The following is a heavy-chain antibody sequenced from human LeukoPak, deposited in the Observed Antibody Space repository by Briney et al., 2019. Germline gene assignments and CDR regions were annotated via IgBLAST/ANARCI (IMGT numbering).Heavy chain of an antibody. Sequence: SETLSLTCGVYGGSFSGYYWSWIRQPPGKGLEWIGEINHSGSTNYNPSLKSRVTISVDTSKNQFSLKLSSVTAADTAVYYCARETSYSSGWRKGYYYFDYWGQGTLVTVSS. J-gene: IGHJ4*02. CDR1: GGSFSGYY. CDR3: ARETSYSSGWRKGYYYFDY. D-gene: IGHD6-19*01. CDR2: INHSGST. V-gene: IGHV4-34*01.